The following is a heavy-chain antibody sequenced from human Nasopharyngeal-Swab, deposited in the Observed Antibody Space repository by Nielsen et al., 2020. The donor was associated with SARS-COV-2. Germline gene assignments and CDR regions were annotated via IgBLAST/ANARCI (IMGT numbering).Heavy chain of an antibody. D-gene: IGHD6-13*01. Sequence: SETLSLTCNVSGCSISSGAYYWTWIRQPPGKGLEWIAYISSSGSPRYTPSLKSRVILPIDRSRNQFSLMLTSVTAADTAVYFCARDRGSNYGMDVWGHGTTGNVSS. CDR2: ISSSGSP. V-gene: IGHV4-30-4*01. CDR1: GCSISSGAYY. CDR3: ARDRGSNYGMDV. J-gene: IGHJ6*01.